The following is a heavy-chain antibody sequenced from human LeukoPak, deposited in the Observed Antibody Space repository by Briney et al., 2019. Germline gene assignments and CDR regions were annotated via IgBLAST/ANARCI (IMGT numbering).Heavy chain of an antibody. Sequence: ASVKVSCKASGGTFSSYAISWVRQAPGQGLEWMGRIIPILGIANYAQKFQGRVTITADKSTSTAYMELSSLRSEDTAVYYCARDYYDSSGGYYYGMDVWGQGTTVTVSS. J-gene: IGHJ6*02. CDR3: ARDYYDSSGGYYYGMDV. CDR2: IIPILGIA. D-gene: IGHD3-22*01. V-gene: IGHV1-69*04. CDR1: GGTFSSYA.